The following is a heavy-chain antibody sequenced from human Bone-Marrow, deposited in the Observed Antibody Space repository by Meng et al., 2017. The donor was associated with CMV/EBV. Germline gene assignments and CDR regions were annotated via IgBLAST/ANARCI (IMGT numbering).Heavy chain of an antibody. CDR2: ISSSSSYI. V-gene: IGHV3-21*01. J-gene: IGHJ4*02. Sequence: GSLRLSCAASGFTVSSNYMSWVRQAPGKGLEWVSSISSSSSYIYYADSVKGRFTISRDNAKNSLYLQMNSLRAEDTAVYYCARRGSIDYWGQGTLVTVSS. CDR1: GFTVSSNY. CDR3: ARRGSIDY. D-gene: IGHD3-10*01.